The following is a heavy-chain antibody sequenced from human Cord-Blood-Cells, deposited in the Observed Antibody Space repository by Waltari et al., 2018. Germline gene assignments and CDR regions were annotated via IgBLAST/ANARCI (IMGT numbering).Heavy chain of an antibody. D-gene: IGHD3-10*01. CDR3: ARGQYGSGSYYGIYFDY. CDR1: GGSFSGYY. J-gene: IGHJ4*02. V-gene: IGHV4-34*01. Sequence: QVQLQQWGAGLLKPSETLSLTCAVYGGSFSGYYWSWIRQPPGKGLEWIGEINHSGSTNYNPSLKSRVTISVDTSKNQFSLKLSSVTAADTAVYYCARGQYGSGSYYGIYFDYWGQGTLVTVSS. CDR2: INHSGST.